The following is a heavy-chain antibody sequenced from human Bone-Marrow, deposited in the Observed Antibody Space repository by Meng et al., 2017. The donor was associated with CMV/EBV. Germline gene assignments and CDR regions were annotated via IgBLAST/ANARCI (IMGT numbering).Heavy chain of an antibody. CDR3: ARLPRNYYDSNAFQARGDY. V-gene: IGHV5-51*01. Sequence: GESLKISCKGSGYSFTSYWIGWVRQMPGKGLEWMGIIYPGDSDIRYSPSFQGQVTISADKSISTAYLQWSSLKASDTAMYYCARLPRNYYDSNAFQARGDYCGQRTLVTVSS. CDR2: IYPGDSDI. D-gene: IGHD3-22*01. J-gene: IGHJ4*02. CDR1: GYSFTSYW.